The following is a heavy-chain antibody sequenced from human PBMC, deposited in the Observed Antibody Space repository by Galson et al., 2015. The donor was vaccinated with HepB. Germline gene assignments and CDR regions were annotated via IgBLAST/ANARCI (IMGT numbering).Heavy chain of an antibody. CDR1: GGSISSSSYY. V-gene: IGHV4-39*01. D-gene: IGHD5-12*01. J-gene: IGHJ4*02. CDR3: ARFLWLRGYFDY. CDR2: IYYSGST. Sequence: ETLSLTCTVSGGSISSSSYYWGWIRQPPGKGLEWIGSIYYSGSTYYNPSLKSRVTISVDTSKNQFSLKLSSVTAADTAVYYCARFLWLRGYFDYWGQGTLVTVSS.